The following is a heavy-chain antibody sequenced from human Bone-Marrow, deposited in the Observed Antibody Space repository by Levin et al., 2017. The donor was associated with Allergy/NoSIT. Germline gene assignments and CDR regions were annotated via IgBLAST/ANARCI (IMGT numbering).Heavy chain of an antibody. CDR2: TYFRSKWYN. CDR1: GDAVSSTSDA. V-gene: IGHV6-1*01. D-gene: IGHD3-10*01. CDR3: ASARVPAGAGSMVREHYYFYWMDV. Sequence: SQTLSLTCAISGDAVSSTSDAWNWIRQSPSRGLEWLGRTYFRSKWYNDYAVSVKSPITINPYTPKNQFSLLPNSVTTADTDVYYCASARVPAGAGSMVREHYYFYWMDVWGQGATVTVSS. J-gene: IGHJ6*02.